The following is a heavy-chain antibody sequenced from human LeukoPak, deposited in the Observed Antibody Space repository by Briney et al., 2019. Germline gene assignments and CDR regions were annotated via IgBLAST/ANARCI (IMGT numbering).Heavy chain of an antibody. J-gene: IGHJ4*02. V-gene: IGHV3-7*01. D-gene: IGHD4-23*01. Sequence: GGSLRLSCAASGFTFSTYWMSWVRQAPGKGLEWVANIKQDGSENYYVDSVKGRFTISRDNAKNSLYLQMNSLRAEDTAMYYCTRPLYGGNSLTNKDYWGQGTLVTVSS. CDR2: IKQDGSEN. CDR1: GFTFSTYW. CDR3: TRPLYGGNSLTNKDY.